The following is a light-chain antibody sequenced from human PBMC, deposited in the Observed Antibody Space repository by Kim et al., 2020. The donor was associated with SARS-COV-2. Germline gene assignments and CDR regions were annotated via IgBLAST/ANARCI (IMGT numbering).Light chain of an antibody. V-gene: IGLV4-69*01. Sequence: LVLTQLPSASASLGASVKLTCTLSSGHSSYAIAWHQQQPEKGPRYLMKLNSDGSHSKGDGIPDRFSGSSSGAERYLTISSLQSEDEADYYCQTWGTGIRVFGGGTQLTVL. CDR3: QTWGTGIRV. CDR2: LNSDGSH. J-gene: IGLJ3*02. CDR1: SGHSSYA.